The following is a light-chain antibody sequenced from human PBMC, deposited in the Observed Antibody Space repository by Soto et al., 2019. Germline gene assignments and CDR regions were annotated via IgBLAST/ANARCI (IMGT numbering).Light chain of an antibody. CDR2: ATS. CDR3: PQLNTYTLT. J-gene: IGKJ4*01. Sequence: NVLTQSAGTRSLSPGERATLSCRASQSISRTYLAWYQQTPVQAPRLLIYATSSRETGIPDRFSGSGSGTEFTLTISSLQHEDFATDYCPQLNTYTLTFGGGTKVDIK. V-gene: IGKV3D-20*02. CDR1: QSISRTY.